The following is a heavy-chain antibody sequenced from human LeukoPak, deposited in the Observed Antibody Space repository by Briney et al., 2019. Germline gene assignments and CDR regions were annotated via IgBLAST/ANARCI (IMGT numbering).Heavy chain of an antibody. CDR3: ARQVLASEGWFNP. CDR2: IYSSGTT. Sequence: SETLSLTCTVSGGSIRRSSYYWSWIRQPPGKGLEWIAYIYSSGTTNYNPSLKSRVTISVDTSKNQFSLKMRSVTAADTAVYYCARQVLASEGWFNPWGQGTLVTVSS. J-gene: IGHJ5*02. D-gene: IGHD3-3*01. CDR1: GGSIRRSSYY. V-gene: IGHV4-61*05.